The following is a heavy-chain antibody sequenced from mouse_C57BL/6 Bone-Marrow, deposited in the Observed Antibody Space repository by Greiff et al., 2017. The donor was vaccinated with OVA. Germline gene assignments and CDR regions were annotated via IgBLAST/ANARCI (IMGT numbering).Heavy chain of an antibody. Sequence: EVQLQQSGPELVKPGASVKISCKASGYTFTDYYMNWVKQSHGKSLEWIGDINPNNGGTSYNQKFKGKATLTVDKSSSTAYMELRSLTSEDSAVYYCARGLDLYYGSDYWGQGTTLTVSS. V-gene: IGHV1-26*01. CDR3: ARGLDLYYGSDY. CDR1: GYTFTDYY. D-gene: IGHD1-1*01. CDR2: INPNNGGT. J-gene: IGHJ2*01.